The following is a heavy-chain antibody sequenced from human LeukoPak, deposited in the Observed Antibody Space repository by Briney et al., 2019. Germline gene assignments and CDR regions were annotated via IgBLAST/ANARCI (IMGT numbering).Heavy chain of an antibody. Sequence: GGSLRLSCAASGFTFDDYGMSWVRQAPGKGLEWVSGINWNGGSTGYADSVKGRFTISRDNAKKSLYLEMNSLRAEDTAVYYCARGHIVVMADDDVFDYWGQGTLVTVSS. CDR1: GFTFDDYG. CDR3: ARGHIVVMADDDVFDY. CDR2: INWNGGST. J-gene: IGHJ4*02. V-gene: IGHV3-20*04. D-gene: IGHD2-21*01.